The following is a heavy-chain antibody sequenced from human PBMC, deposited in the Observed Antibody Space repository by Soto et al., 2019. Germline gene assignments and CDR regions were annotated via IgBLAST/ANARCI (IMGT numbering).Heavy chain of an antibody. J-gene: IGHJ5*02. V-gene: IGHV1-69*08. Sequence: QVQLVQSGAEVKKPGSSVRVSCKASGGTFSSYTISWVRQAPGQGLEWMGRIIPILGIANYAQKFQGRVTITADKSTSTAYMELSSLRSEDTAVYYCARDHVDHWFDPWGQGTLVTVSS. CDR2: IIPILGIA. CDR1: GGTFSSYT. CDR3: ARDHVDHWFDP.